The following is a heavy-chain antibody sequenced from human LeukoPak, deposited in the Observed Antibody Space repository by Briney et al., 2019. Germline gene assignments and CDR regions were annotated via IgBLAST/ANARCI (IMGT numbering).Heavy chain of an antibody. V-gene: IGHV3-21*01. CDR2: ITSSRRYI. Sequence: GGCLGLSCASSGFTFSSYSMNGVRQAPGKGREGGSAITSSRRYIYCADSWRGGFTISRDNAKNSLYLQMNSMRAEDTAVYYCARDRYGDPIDYWGQGTLVTVSS. D-gene: IGHD4-17*01. CDR3: ARDRYGDPIDY. CDR1: GFTFSSYS. J-gene: IGHJ4*02.